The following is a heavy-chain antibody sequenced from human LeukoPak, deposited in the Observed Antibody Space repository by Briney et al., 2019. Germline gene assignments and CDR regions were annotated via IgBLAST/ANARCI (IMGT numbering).Heavy chain of an antibody. Sequence: ASVKVSCKASGGTVISYAISWVRQAPGQGLEWRGGIIPIFGTANYAQKFQGRVTITADKSTSTAYMELSSLRSEDTAVYYCARDGEVALRYFDWLLYWGQGTLVTVSS. D-gene: IGHD3-9*01. CDR2: IIPIFGTA. CDR3: ARDGEVALRYFDWLLY. V-gene: IGHV1-69*06. J-gene: IGHJ4*02. CDR1: GGTVISYA.